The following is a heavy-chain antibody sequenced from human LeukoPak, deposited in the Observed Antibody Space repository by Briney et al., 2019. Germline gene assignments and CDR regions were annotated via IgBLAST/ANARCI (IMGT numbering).Heavy chain of an antibody. V-gene: IGHV3-23*01. CDR2: ISGSGGST. D-gene: IGHD6-19*01. CDR1: GFTFSSYA. J-gene: IGHJ4*02. CDR3: AKAPQWLVDYFDY. Sequence: GGSLRLSCAASGFTFSSYAMSWVRQAPGKGLEWVSAISGSGGSTYYADSVKGRFTISRDNSKNTLYQQMNSLRAEDTAVYYCAKAPQWLVDYFDYWGQGTLVTVSS.